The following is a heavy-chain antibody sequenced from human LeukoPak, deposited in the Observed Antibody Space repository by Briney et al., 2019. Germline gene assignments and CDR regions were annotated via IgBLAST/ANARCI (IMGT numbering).Heavy chain of an antibody. D-gene: IGHD6-13*01. J-gene: IGHJ4*02. CDR1: GFTFSSYS. CDR2: ISSNGAST. CDR3: AKRGSVGTLGHFDY. Sequence: GGSLRLSCAASGFTFSSYSMSWVRQAPGKGLEWVSGISSNGASTYYVDSVKGRFTISRDNSKNTLFLQMNSLRAEDTAVYYCAKRGSVGTLGHFDYWGQGTLVTVSS. V-gene: IGHV3-23*01.